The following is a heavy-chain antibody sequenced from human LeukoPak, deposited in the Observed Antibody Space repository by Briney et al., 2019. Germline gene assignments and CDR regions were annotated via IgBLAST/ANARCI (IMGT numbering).Heavy chain of an antibody. J-gene: IGHJ6*03. Sequence: ASVKVSCKASGYTFTGYYIHWVRQAPGQGLEWMGWINPKSGGTNYAQKLQGRVTMTTDTSTSTAYMELRSLRSDDTAVYYCARVDTSDYYYYYMDVWGKGTTVTVSS. V-gene: IGHV1-2*02. CDR2: INPKSGGT. CDR1: GYTFTGYY. CDR3: ARVDTSDYYYYYMDV.